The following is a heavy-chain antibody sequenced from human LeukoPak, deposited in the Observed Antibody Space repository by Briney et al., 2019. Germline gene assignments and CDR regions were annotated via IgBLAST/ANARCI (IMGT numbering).Heavy chain of an antibody. D-gene: IGHD3-3*02. CDR3: VREIIRLGQDDYFDY. CDR1: GFTFSSYS. V-gene: IGHV3-21*01. Sequence: PGGSLRLSCAASGFTFSSYSMNWVRQAPGKGLEWVSSISSSSSYIYYADSVKGRFTISRDNAKNSLSLQMNSLRAEDTAVYYCVREIIRLGQDDYFDYWGQGILVTVSS. CDR2: ISSSSSYI. J-gene: IGHJ4*02.